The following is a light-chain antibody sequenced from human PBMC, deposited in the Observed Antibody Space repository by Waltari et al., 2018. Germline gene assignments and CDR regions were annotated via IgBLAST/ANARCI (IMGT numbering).Light chain of an antibody. J-gene: IGLJ1*01. CDR1: SSDVGGYNH. CDR2: EVS. CDR3: SSYTSSSTLD. Sequence: QSALTQPASVSGSPGQSITISCTGTSSDVGGYNHVPWYQQHPGKAPKLMIYEVSNRPSGVSNRFSGSKSGNTASLTISGLQAEDEADYYCSSYTSSSTLDFGTGTKVTVL. V-gene: IGLV2-14*01.